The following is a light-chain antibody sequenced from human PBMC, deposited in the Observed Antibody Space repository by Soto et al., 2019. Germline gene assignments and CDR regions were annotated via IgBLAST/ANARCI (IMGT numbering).Light chain of an antibody. CDR2: GAS. V-gene: IGKV3-20*01. Sequence: EIVLAQSPGTLSLSPGERATLSCRASQSVTNSFLAWYQQKPGQAPRLLIYGASRRATGIPDRFTGSGSGPDFTLTISRLEPEDFAVYYCQPYVSSPWAFGQGTKGEI. CDR1: QSVTNSF. CDR3: QPYVSSPWA. J-gene: IGKJ1*01.